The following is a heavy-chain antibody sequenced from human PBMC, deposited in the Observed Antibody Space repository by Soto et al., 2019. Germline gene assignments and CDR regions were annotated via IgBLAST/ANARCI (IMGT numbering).Heavy chain of an antibody. V-gene: IGHV3-53*02. CDR1: GFTVRSNY. CDR3: ARSIAARLWFAP. Sequence: EVQLVETGGGLIQPGGSLRLSCAASGFTVRSNYMSWVRQAPGKGLEWVSVIYSGGSTYYADSVKGRFTISRDNSKNTLYLQMNSLRAEDTAVYYCARSIAARLWFAPWGQGTLVTVSS. D-gene: IGHD6-6*01. CDR2: IYSGGST. J-gene: IGHJ5*02.